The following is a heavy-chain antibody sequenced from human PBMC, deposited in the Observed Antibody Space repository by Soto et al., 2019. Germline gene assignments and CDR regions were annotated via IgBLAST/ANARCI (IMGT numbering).Heavy chain of an antibody. V-gene: IGHV3-48*01. Sequence: EVQLVESGGGLVQPGGSLRLSCGASGFTFSSYSMNWVRQAPGKGLEWVSYISSSSSTIYYADSVKGRFTISRDNAKNSLYLQMNSLRAEDTAVYYCARDTGYDFWSGYYDRGPFDYWGQGTLVTVSS. CDR3: ARDTGYDFWSGYYDRGPFDY. CDR2: ISSSSSTI. D-gene: IGHD3-3*01. CDR1: GFTFSSYS. J-gene: IGHJ4*02.